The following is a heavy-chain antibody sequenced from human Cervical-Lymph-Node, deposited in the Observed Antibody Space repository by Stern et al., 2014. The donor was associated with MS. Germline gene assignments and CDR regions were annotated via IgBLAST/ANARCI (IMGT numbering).Heavy chain of an antibody. D-gene: IGHD3-10*01. Sequence: QITLKESGPTLVKPTQTLTLTCTFSGFSLSTSGVGVGWIRQPPGKALEWLALLYWNDDKRYSPSLKSRLTITKDTSKNQVVLTMTNMDPVDTATYYCAHSIDYYGSGSYYNFDYWGQGTLGTVSS. V-gene: IGHV2-5*01. CDR2: LYWNDDK. CDR3: AHSIDYYGSGSYYNFDY. J-gene: IGHJ4*02. CDR1: GFSLSTSGVG.